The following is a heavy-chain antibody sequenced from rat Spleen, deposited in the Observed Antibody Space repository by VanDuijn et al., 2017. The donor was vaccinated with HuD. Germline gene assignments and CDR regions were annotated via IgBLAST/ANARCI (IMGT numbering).Heavy chain of an antibody. CDR2: ISYDGGGT. Sequence: EVQLVESGGGLVQPGRSLKLSCAASGFAFNDYYMAWVRQAPTKGLEWVASISYDGGGTYYRDSVKGRFTISRDNTKSTLYLQMDSLRSEDTATYYCARSVFDYWGQGVVVTVSS. CDR3: ARSVFDY. J-gene: IGHJ2*01. CDR1: GFAFNDYY. V-gene: IGHV5-20*01.